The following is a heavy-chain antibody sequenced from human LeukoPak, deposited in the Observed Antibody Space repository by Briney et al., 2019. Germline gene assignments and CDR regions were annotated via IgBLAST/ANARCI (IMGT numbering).Heavy chain of an antibody. CDR1: GYTFTSYY. Sequence: ASVKVSCKASGYTFTSYYMHWVRQAPGQGLEWMGIINPSGGSTSYAQKLQGRVTMTRDTSTSTVYMELSSLRSEDTAVYYCARRGGTVTALDYWGQGTLVTVSS. J-gene: IGHJ4*02. CDR3: ARRGGTVTALDY. V-gene: IGHV1-46*03. D-gene: IGHD2-21*02. CDR2: INPSGGST.